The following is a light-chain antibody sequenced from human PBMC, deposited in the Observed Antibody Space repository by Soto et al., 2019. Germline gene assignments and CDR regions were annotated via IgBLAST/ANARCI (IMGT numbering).Light chain of an antibody. CDR2: GAS. J-gene: IGKJ1*01. CDR1: QGVSRN. Sequence: EMVMTQSPATLSVSPGERATLSCRASQGVSRNLAWYQQKPGQAPRLLIYGASTRATGIPARFSGSGSGTEFILTISSLQSEDFAVYYCQQYNNWWTFGQGTKVDIK. CDR3: QQYNNWWT. V-gene: IGKV3-15*01.